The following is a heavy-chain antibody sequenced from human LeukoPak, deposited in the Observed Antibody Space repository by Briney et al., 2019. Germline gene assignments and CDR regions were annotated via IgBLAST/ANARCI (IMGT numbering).Heavy chain of an antibody. V-gene: IGHV1-18*01. CDR3: ARGGAAAGILNWFDP. CDR2: INAYNGNT. CDR1: GGTFSSYA. D-gene: IGHD6-13*01. Sequence: ASVKVSCKASGGTFSSYAISWVRQAPGQGLEWMGWINAYNGNTNYAQKLQGRVTMTTDTSTSTAYMDLRSLRSDDTAVYYCARGGAAAGILNWFDPWGQGTMVTVSS. J-gene: IGHJ5*02.